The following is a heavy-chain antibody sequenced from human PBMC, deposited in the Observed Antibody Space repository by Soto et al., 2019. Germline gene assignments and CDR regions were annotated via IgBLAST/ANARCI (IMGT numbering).Heavy chain of an antibody. J-gene: IGHJ3*01. Sequence: GGSLRLSCTASGVTVSDYDMGWVRQAPGKGLEWVSLIRGDGGATYHADSVEGRLTISRDTSENTVYLQMNSLRAEDTALYYCAKDRRGGEYPAFDLWGQGTMVTVSS. CDR1: GVTVSDYD. CDR2: IRGDGGAT. D-gene: IGHD2-21*01. CDR3: AKDRRGGEYPAFDL. V-gene: IGHV3-23*01.